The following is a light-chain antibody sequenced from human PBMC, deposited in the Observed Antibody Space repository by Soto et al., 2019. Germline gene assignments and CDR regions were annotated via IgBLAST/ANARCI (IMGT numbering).Light chain of an antibody. CDR1: SSDVGGYNY. CDR3: SSYTSSSTPYV. J-gene: IGLJ1*01. V-gene: IGLV2-14*01. CDR2: EVS. Sequence: QSALTQPASVSGSPGQSITISCTGTSSDVGGYNYVSWYQQHPGKAPKLMIYEVSNRPPGVSNRFSGSKSGNTASLTISRLQAEDEADYYCSSYTSSSTPYVFGTGTKVTVL.